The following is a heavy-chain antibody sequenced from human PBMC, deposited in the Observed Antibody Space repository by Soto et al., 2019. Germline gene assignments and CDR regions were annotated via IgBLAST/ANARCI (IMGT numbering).Heavy chain of an antibody. CDR1: GGSFSGYY. CDR2: IYYSGST. J-gene: IGHJ4*02. Sequence: SETLSLTCAVYGGSFSGYYWSWIRQPPGKGLESIGYIYYSGSTNYNPSLKSRVTISVDRSKNQFSLKLSSVTAADTAVYYCARGMTTVTTFDYWGQGTLVTVSS. CDR3: ARGMTTVTTFDY. D-gene: IGHD4-17*01. V-gene: IGHV4-34*01.